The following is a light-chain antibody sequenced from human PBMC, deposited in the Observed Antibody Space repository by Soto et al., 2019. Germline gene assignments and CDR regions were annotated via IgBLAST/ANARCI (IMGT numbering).Light chain of an antibody. CDR1: QSVNNY. CDR3: QQRSFWPVT. J-gene: IGKJ1*01. V-gene: IGKV3-11*01. Sequence: EIVLTQSPATLSLSPGERDTLSCRASQSVNNYLAWYQQKPGQAPGLLIYDASSRATGIPARFSGSGSGTDFTLTISSLEPEDFAVYYCQQRSFWPVTFGQGTKVDIK. CDR2: DAS.